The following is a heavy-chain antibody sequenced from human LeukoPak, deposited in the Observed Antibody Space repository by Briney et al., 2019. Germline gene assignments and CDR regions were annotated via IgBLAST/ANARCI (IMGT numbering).Heavy chain of an antibody. CDR2: IIPIFGTA. CDR3: ARDQFDYYYGSGSYRPYNYYYYMDV. CDR1: GGSFSSYA. J-gene: IGHJ6*03. V-gene: IGHV1-69*06. Sequence: ASVKVSCKASGGSFSSYAISWVRQAPGQGLEWMGGIIPIFGTANYTQKFQGRVTITADKSTSTAYMELSSLRSEDTAVYYCARDQFDYYYGSGSYRPYNYYYYMDVWGKGTTVTISS. D-gene: IGHD3-10*01.